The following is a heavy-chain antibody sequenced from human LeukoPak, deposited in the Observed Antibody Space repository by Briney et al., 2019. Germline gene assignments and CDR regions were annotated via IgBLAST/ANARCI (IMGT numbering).Heavy chain of an antibody. Sequence: GGSLRLSCAASGFTFSTYTMNWVRQAPGKGLEWVSSISDSSSYIYYADSVKGRFTISRDNAKRSLFLQMNSLRAEDTAVYYCARDPTSSWETAFDIWGQGTMVTVSS. CDR1: GFTFSTYT. D-gene: IGHD1-26*01. V-gene: IGHV3-21*01. CDR3: ARDPTSSWETAFDI. J-gene: IGHJ3*02. CDR2: ISDSSSYI.